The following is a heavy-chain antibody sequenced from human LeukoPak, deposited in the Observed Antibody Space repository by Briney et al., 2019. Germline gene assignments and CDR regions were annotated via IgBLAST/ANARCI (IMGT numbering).Heavy chain of an antibody. V-gene: IGHV3-20*04. Sequence: PGGSLRLSCAASGFTFDDYGMSWVRQAPGKGLEWVSGINWNGGSTGYADFVKGRFTISRDNAKNSLYLQMNSLRAEDTALYYCARVDTAMGYYYYYMDVWGKGTTVTVSS. D-gene: IGHD5-18*01. CDR2: INWNGGST. CDR3: ARVDTAMGYYYYYMDV. J-gene: IGHJ6*03. CDR1: GFTFDDYG.